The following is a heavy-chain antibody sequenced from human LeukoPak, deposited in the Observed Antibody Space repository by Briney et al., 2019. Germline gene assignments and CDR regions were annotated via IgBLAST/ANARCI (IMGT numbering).Heavy chain of an antibody. J-gene: IGHJ6*02. V-gene: IGHV1-8*01. D-gene: IGHD3-10*01. CDR2: MNPNSGNT. CDR1: GYTFTSYD. Sequence: ASVKVSCKASGYTFTSYDINWVRQATGQGLEWMGWMNPNSGNTGYAQKFQGRVTMTRNTSISTAYMELSSLRSEDTAVYYCAGGFGELSESYYYYGMDVWGQGTTVTVSS. CDR3: AGGFGELSESYYYYGMDV.